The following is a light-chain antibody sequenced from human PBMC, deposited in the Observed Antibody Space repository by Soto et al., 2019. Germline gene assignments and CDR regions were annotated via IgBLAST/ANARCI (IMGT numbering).Light chain of an antibody. CDR1: SSDIGGYNS. CDR3: SSYTSSVTHV. Sequence: QSLRAEPSAVSVSPGHSITISCTGTSSDIGGYNSVSWYQQHPGKAPKLMIYEVSNRPSGISNRFSGSKYGNTASLTISGLQAEDEADYYCSSYTSSVTHVFGTGTKVTV. J-gene: IGLJ1*01. V-gene: IGLV2-14*01. CDR2: EVS.